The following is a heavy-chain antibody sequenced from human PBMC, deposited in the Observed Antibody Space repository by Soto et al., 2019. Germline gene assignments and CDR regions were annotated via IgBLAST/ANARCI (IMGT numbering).Heavy chain of an antibody. D-gene: IGHD3-9*01. Sequence: GGSLRLSCRDSGFTFSGDWMHWVRQASGKGLEWVGRIRSKANSYATAYTASVKGRFTISRDDSKNTAYLQINSLKTEDTAVYYCTTTSPDILTGWGYGIDVWHKGTTVTVSS. V-gene: IGHV3-73*01. CDR1: GFTFSGDW. CDR2: IRSKANSYAT. CDR3: TTTSPDILTGWGYGIDV. J-gene: IGHJ6*04.